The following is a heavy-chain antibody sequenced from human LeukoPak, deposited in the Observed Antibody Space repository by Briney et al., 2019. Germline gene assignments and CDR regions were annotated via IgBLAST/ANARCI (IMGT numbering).Heavy chain of an antibody. J-gene: IGHJ4*02. V-gene: IGHV3-30*02. D-gene: IGHD5-18*01. CDR3: AKDLNTAMGGLPGY. CDR2: IRYDGSNK. Sequence: GGSLRLSCAASGFTFSSYGMHWVRQAPGKGLEWVAFIRYDGSNKYYADSVKGRFTISRDNSKNTLYLQMNSLRAEDTAVYYCAKDLNTAMGGLPGYWGQGTLVTVSS. CDR1: GFTFSSYG.